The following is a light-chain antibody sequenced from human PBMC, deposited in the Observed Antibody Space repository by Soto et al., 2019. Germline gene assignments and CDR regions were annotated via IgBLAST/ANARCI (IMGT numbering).Light chain of an antibody. CDR1: QSVGGF. V-gene: IGKV3-11*01. Sequence: EIVLTQSPATLSLSPGERATLSCRASQSVGGFLAWYQQRSGQTPKLLIYDASKRAPGIPARFSGIGSGTDFTLTISSLEPEDFAVYYCQHRSNWLGTFGPGTKVDIK. CDR3: QHRSNWLGT. J-gene: IGKJ3*01. CDR2: DAS.